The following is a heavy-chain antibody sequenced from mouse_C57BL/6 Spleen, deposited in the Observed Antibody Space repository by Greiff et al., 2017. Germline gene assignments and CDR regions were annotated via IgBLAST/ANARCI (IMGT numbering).Heavy chain of an antibody. J-gene: IGHJ2*01. D-gene: IGHD1-1*01. CDR2: FYPGSGSI. CDR3: ARHEGGFATVPPPYFDY. CDR1: GYTFTEYT. V-gene: IGHV1-62-2*01. Sequence: QVQLQQSGAELVKPGASVKLSCKASGYTFTEYTIHWVKQRSGQGLEWIGWFYPGSGSIKYNEKFKDKATLTADKSSSTVYMELSRLTSEDSAVXFCARHEGGFATVPPPYFDYWGQGTTLTVSS.